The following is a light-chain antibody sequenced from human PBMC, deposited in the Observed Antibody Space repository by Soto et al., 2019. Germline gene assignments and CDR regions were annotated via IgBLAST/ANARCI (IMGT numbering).Light chain of an antibody. CDR2: GVS. CDR1: QSVSSSY. Sequence: EIVLTQSPGTLSLSPGERATLSCRASQSVSSSYLAWYQQKPGQAPRLLIYGVSSRATGIPDRFSGSGSGTDFTLTISSLQPEDFATYYYQQLNSYPRTFGQGTKVDIK. J-gene: IGKJ1*01. CDR3: QQLNSYPRT. V-gene: IGKV3-20*01.